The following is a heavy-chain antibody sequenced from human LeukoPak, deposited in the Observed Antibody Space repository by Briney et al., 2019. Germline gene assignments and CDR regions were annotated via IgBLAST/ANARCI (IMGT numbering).Heavy chain of an antibody. CDR2: INPNSGGT. CDR1: GYTFTCFY. D-gene: IGHD5-12*01. V-gene: IGHV1-2*02. CDR3: AREQGFSGGYDFDY. J-gene: IGHJ4*02. Sequence: ASVKVSCKASGYTFTCFYIHWVRQAPGQGLEWMGWINPNSGGTNYAQKFQGRVTMTRDTSISTAYMELSRLRSDDTAVYYCAREQGFSGGYDFDYWGQGTLVTVSS.